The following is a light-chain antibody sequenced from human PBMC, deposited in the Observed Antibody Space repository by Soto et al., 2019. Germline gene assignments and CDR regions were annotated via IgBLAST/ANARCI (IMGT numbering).Light chain of an antibody. V-gene: IGKV1-39*01. CDR1: QSISSY. CDR2: AAS. J-gene: IGKJ1*01. Sequence: IQMTQSPSSLSASVGDRVTITCRASQSISSYLNWYQHKPGKAPKLLIYAASSLQSGVPSRFSGSGSGTDFTLTISSLQPEDFATYYCQQSYSTPWTFGRGTKVEIK. CDR3: QQSYSTPWT.